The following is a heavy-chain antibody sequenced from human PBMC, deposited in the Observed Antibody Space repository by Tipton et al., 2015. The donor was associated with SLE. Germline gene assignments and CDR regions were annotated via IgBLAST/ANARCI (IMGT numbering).Heavy chain of an antibody. Sequence: QVQLVQSGAEVKKPGSSVKVSCKASGYTFTSYGISWVRQAPGQGLEWMGWIGPYNGDTKYAQNLQGRVTMTADTSTNTAYMELSSLRSEDTAVYYCARDRRAGAKGAFDIWGQGTMVTVSS. CDR1: GYTFTSYG. V-gene: IGHV1-18*01. CDR2: IGPYNGDT. D-gene: IGHD1-26*01. J-gene: IGHJ3*02. CDR3: ARDRRAGAKGAFDI.